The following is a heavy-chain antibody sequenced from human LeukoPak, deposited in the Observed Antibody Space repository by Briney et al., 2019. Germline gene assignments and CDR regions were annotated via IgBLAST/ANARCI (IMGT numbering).Heavy chain of an antibody. Sequence: GGSLRLPCAASGFTFRNYVIHWVRQAPGKGLEWVAVTSSDLNVKLYADSVKGRFTISRDNSRSTLYLQMNSLRPEDTAIYYCAREGYYGSGSPPSLYFDYWGQGTLVTVSP. CDR1: GFTFRNYV. CDR3: AREGYYGSGSPPSLYFDY. V-gene: IGHV3-30-3*01. J-gene: IGHJ4*02. CDR2: TSSDLNVK. D-gene: IGHD3-10*01.